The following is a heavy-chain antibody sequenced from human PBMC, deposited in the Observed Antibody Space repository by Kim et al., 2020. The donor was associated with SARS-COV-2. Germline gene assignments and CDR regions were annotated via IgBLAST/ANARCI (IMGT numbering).Heavy chain of an antibody. CDR3: TKDFSWAIDY. Sequence: RTCYADPEKGRFTNSRDNSKNTLYLQMNNLRAEDTALYYCTKDFSWAIDYWGQGTLVSVSA. V-gene: IGHV3-23*01. CDR2: RT. D-gene: IGHD3-16*01. J-gene: IGHJ4*02.